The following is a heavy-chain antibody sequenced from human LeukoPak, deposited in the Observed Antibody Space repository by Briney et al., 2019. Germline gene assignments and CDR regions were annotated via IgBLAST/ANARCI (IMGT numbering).Heavy chain of an antibody. J-gene: IGHJ4*02. CDR1: GFTFRRYD. D-gene: IGHD3-9*01. Sequence: PGGSLRLSCASSGFTFRRYDMNWVRQAPGKGLEWVSFISISMTSIPYADSAQGRLTISTDNPRNILYLQLNSLRAEDTAVYYCARVYDVLTGGFDHWGQGALVTVSS. CDR2: ISISMTSI. V-gene: IGHV3-21*01. CDR3: ARVYDVLTGGFDH.